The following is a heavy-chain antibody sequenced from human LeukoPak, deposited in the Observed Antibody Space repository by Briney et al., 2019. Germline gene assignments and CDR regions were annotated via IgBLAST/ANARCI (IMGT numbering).Heavy chain of an antibody. CDR3: AREGSSGYYYFDY. Sequence: EASVKVSCKASGYTFTTYSMHWVRQAPGQGLEWMGIINPNGGGTSYAQKFQGRVTMTRDTSTSTVYMELYSLRSEDTAVYYCAREGSSGYYYFDYWGQGTLVTVSS. CDR2: INPNGGGT. D-gene: IGHD3-22*01. J-gene: IGHJ4*02. CDR1: GYTFTTYS. V-gene: IGHV1-46*01.